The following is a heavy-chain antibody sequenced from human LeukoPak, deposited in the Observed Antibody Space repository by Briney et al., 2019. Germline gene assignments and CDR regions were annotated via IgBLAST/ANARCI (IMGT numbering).Heavy chain of an antibody. CDR3: AKDFRIGYSAHFDY. CDR2: IYENGGTT. D-gene: IGHD2-21*01. CDR1: GFTFRSHA. Sequence: GGSLRLSCVGSGFTFRSHAMSWVRQAPEKGLEFVSGIYENGGTTYYADSVKGRFSISRDNSKNTLYLQMDSLRGEDTAVYYCAKDFRIGYSAHFDYWGQRALVTVSS. J-gene: IGHJ4*02. V-gene: IGHV3-23*01.